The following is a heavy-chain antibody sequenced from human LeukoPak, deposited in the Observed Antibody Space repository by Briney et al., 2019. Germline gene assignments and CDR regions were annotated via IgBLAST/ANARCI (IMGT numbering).Heavy chain of an antibody. V-gene: IGHV4-39*01. CDR3: ASSPHYYGSGSYFQLDY. D-gene: IGHD3-10*01. CDR1: GGSISSSSYY. Sequence: SETLSLTCTVSGGSISSSSYYWGWIRQPPGKGLEWIGSIYYSGSTYYNPSLKSRVTISVDTSKNQFSLKLSSVTAADTAVYYCASSPHYYGSGSYFQLDYWGQGTLVTVSS. J-gene: IGHJ4*02. CDR2: IYYSGST.